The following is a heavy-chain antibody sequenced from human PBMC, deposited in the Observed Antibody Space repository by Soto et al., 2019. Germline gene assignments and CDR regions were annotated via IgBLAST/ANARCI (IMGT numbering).Heavy chain of an antibody. D-gene: IGHD3-9*01. CDR3: ARNPLDYDILTGYGFDY. J-gene: IGHJ4*02. CDR1: GGSISSSIYY. V-gene: IGHV4-39*01. CDR2: IYYSGST. Sequence: SETLSLTCTVSGGSISSSIYYWGWIRQPPGKGLEWIGSIYYSGSTYYNPSLKSRVTISVDTSKKQFSLKLSSVTAADTAVYYCARNPLDYDILTGYGFDYWGQGTLVTVSS.